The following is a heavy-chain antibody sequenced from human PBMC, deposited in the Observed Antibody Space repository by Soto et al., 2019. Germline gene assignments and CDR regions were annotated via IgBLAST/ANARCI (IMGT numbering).Heavy chain of an antibody. J-gene: IGHJ6*03. D-gene: IGHD3-3*01. V-gene: IGHV3-72*01. CDR2: TGNKANSYIT. CDR3: ARSTYYDFWSGYQMYYYYYMDV. Sequence: GGSLRLSCAASGFTFSDHYMDWVRQAPGKGLEWVGRTGNKANSYITEYAASVKGRFNISRDDSKNSLYLQMNSLKTEDTAVYYCARSTYYDFWSGYQMYYYYYMDVWGKGTTVTVSS. CDR1: GFTFSDHY.